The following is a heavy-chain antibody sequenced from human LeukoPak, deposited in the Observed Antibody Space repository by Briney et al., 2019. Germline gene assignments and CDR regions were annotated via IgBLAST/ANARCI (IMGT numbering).Heavy chain of an antibody. J-gene: IGHJ4*02. Sequence: ASVKVSCKASGYTFTGYYMHWVRQAPGQGLEWMGWINPNSGGTSYAQKFQGRVTMTRDTSISTAYMELGRLTSDDTAVYYCARDRYGDGFAHFDYWGQGALVTVSS. CDR3: ARDRYGDGFAHFDY. CDR1: GYTFTGYY. V-gene: IGHV1-2*02. CDR2: INPNSGGT. D-gene: IGHD5-24*01.